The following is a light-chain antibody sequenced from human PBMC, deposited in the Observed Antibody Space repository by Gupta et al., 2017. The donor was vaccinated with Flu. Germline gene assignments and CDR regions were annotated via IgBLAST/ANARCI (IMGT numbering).Light chain of an antibody. CDR3: QRTDNYLLWT. Sequence: DIQLTQSPSSLSASVGDRVTITCRVSQGISSYLNWYRQKPGKGPKLLIYSASNWQAGVPSRFSGSGSGKDFTLTISSRQPEDVATYYGQRTDNYLLWTFGQGTKVEIK. CDR1: QGISSY. CDR2: SAS. V-gene: IGKV1-27*01. J-gene: IGKJ1*01.